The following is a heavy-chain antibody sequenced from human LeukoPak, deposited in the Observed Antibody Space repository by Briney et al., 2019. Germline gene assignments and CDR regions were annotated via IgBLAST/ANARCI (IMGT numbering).Heavy chain of an antibody. V-gene: IGHV3-30-3*01. J-gene: IGHJ4*02. D-gene: IGHD3-16*02. CDR1: GFTFSSYA. Sequence: PGRSLRLPCAASGFTFSSYAMHWVRQAPGKGLEWVAVISYDGSNKYYADSVKGRFTISRDNSKNTLYLQMNSLRAEDTAVYYCARDSGLRLGELSSHLDYWGQGTLVTVSS. CDR2: ISYDGSNK. CDR3: ARDSGLRLGELSSHLDY.